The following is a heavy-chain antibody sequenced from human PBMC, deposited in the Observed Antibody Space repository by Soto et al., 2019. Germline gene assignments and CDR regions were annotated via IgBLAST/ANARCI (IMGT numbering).Heavy chain of an antibody. CDR1: GFTFSSYA. Sequence: QVQLVESGGGVVQPGRSLRLSCAASGFTFSSYAMHWVRQAPGKGLEWVAVISYDGSNKYYADSVKGRFTISRDNSKNTLYLQMNSLRAEDTAVYYCARDWPVTSFSNYYYYGMDVWGQGTTVTVSS. CDR3: ARDWPVTSFSNYYYYGMDV. D-gene: IGHD4-4*01. CDR2: ISYDGSNK. J-gene: IGHJ6*02. V-gene: IGHV3-30-3*01.